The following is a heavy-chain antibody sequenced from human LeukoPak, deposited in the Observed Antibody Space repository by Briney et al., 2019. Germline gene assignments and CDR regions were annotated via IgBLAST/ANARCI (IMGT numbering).Heavy chain of an antibody. J-gene: IGHJ1*01. Sequence: PSETLSLTCTVSGGSISSSSYYWGWIRQPPGKGLEWVSSISSSSSYIYYADSVKGRFTISRDNAKNSLYLQMNSLRAEDTAVYYCARDQGYYDSSGYEYFQHWGQGTLVTVSS. CDR2: ISSSSSYI. CDR3: ARDQGYYDSSGYEYFQH. D-gene: IGHD3-22*01. V-gene: IGHV3-21*01. CDR1: GGSISSSS.